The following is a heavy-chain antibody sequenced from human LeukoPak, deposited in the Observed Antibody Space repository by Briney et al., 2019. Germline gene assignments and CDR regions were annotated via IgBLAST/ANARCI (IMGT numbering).Heavy chain of an antibody. CDR2: MNPNSGNT. D-gene: IGHD2-2*02. V-gene: IGHV1-8*02. CDR1: GGTFSSYA. Sequence: ASVKVSCKASGGTFSSYAINWVRQATGQGLEWMGWMNPNSGNTRYAQKFQGGVTLTRNTSISTAYMELSSLRSEDTAVYYCARGLPYPSYYYYMDVWGKGTPVTVCS. J-gene: IGHJ6*03. CDR3: ARGLPYPSYYYYMDV.